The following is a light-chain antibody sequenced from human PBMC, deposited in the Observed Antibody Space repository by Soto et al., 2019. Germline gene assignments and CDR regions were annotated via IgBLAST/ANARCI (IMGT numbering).Light chain of an antibody. J-gene: IGKJ1*01. Sequence: EIVLTQSPGTLSLSPGERATLSCRASQCVSSSYLAWYQQKPGQAPRLLIYGASSRATGIPDRFSGSGSGTDFTLTINRLEPEDFAVYYCQQYGSSPKTFGQGTKVDIK. CDR2: GAS. CDR3: QQYGSSPKT. CDR1: QCVSSSY. V-gene: IGKV3-20*01.